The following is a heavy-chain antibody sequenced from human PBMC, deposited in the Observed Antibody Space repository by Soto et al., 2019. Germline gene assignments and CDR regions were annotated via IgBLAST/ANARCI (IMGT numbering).Heavy chain of an antibody. J-gene: IGHJ4*02. Sequence: EVQLVESGGGLVQPGGSLKLSCAASGFTFSGSAMHWVRQASGKGLAWVGRIRSKANSYATAYAASVKGRFTISRDDSKNTAYLQMISLKTEDTAVYYCTSPYCSSTSCYQGYGDYVDYWGQGTLVTVSS. CDR2: IRSKANSYAT. CDR3: TSPYCSSTSCYQGYGDYVDY. V-gene: IGHV3-73*02. D-gene: IGHD2-2*01. CDR1: GFTFSGSA.